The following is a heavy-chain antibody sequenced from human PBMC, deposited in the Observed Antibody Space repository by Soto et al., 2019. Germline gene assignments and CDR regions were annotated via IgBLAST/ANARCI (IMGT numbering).Heavy chain of an antibody. Sequence: SETLSLTCAVSGGSLRSSTDYLGWIRQPPGKGLEWIGNIYYSGSTYYNPSLMSRVTVYLETSKNQFSLKLSSVTAADWVLFYFASMRFSIAVAAPGNWLEPWGQETLVTVS. CDR3: ASMRFSIAVAAPGNWLEP. J-gene: IGHJ5*02. CDR1: GGSLRSSTDY. CDR2: IYYSGST. V-gene: IGHV4-39*01. D-gene: IGHD6-19*01.